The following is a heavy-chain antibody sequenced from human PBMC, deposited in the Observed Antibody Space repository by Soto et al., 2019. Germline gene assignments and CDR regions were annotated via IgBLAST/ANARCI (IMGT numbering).Heavy chain of an antibody. Sequence: SETLPLTCAVYGGSFSGYYWSWIRQPPGKGLEWIGEINHSGVTNYKPSLKRRVTISVDTSKNQFSLQLKSVTAADTALYYCARFSGSYYYAMDVWGQGSTVTVSS. CDR3: ARFSGSYYYAMDV. D-gene: IGHD6-19*01. J-gene: IGHJ6*02. CDR1: GGSFSGYY. V-gene: IGHV4-34*01. CDR2: INHSGVT.